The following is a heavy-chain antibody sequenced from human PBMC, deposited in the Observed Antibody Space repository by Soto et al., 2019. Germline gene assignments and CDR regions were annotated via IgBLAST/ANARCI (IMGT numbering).Heavy chain of an antibody. CDR2: INHIGGT. CDR1: GGSFSGYY. CDR3: ARGSGYLGF. Sequence: PSETLSLTCAVYGGSFSGYYWSWIRQPPGKGLEWIGEINHIGGTNYNPSLKSRVTLSIDTSKNQFFLKVGSVIAADTAVYYCARGSGYLGFWGQGTQVTVSS. V-gene: IGHV4-34*01. D-gene: IGHD6-25*01. J-gene: IGHJ4*02.